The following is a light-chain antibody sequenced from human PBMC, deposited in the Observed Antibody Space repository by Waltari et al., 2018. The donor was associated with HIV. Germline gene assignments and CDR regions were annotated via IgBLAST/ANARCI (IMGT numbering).Light chain of an antibody. J-gene: IGLJ2*01. Sequence: QSVLTQPPSISAAPGQKVTISCSGSSSNIGNNFVSWYQQFPGKAPQVIIYDNNTRPSGLPDRFSGSKAGTSATLDITGLQTGDEADYYCATWDSDLTSGVFGGGTKVTVL. CDR2: DNN. V-gene: IGLV1-51*01. CDR3: ATWDSDLTSGV. CDR1: SSNIGNNF.